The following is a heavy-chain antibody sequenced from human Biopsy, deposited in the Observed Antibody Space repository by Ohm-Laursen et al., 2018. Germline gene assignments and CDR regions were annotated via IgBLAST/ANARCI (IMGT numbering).Heavy chain of an antibody. D-gene: IGHD6-19*01. Sequence: SETLSLTCTVSGGSISGSSWSWIRQAPGRGLEWVGYISYSGSTSNNPSLKSRITISVDTSKNQISLKVTSVTAAYTAVYYCAKHGSGWTGDDALHIWGQGTMVTVSS. V-gene: IGHV4-59*08. CDR2: ISYSGST. CDR1: GGSISGSS. CDR3: AKHGSGWTGDDALHI. J-gene: IGHJ3*02.